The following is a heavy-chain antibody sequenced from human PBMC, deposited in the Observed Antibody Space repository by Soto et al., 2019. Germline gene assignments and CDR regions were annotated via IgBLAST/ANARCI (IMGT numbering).Heavy chain of an antibody. J-gene: IGHJ4*02. D-gene: IGHD1-1*01. CDR3: AHRQLYNGAWNEGTFDY. Sequence: QITLKESGTTLVKPTQTLTLTCTFSGFSLTTRPVGVGWIRQPPGQALEWLTLIYWDDDKRYNPSLKTRVTITKDTSKNQVVLTMTIMDPVDTATYYCAHRQLYNGAWNEGTFDYWGQGALVTVSS. CDR1: GFSLTTRPVG. V-gene: IGHV2-5*02. CDR2: IYWDDDK.